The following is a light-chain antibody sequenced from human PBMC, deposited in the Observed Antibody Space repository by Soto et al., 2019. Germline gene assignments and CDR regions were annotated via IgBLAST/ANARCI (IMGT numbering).Light chain of an antibody. V-gene: IGKV1-5*01. CDR3: QQLSTFPCT. CDR1: QTFSPW. Sequence: SQMTQSPHPVSASVGKSHSLTCGTIQTFSPWWAWYQQTSGKAPKLLIYDASRLQSGVPSRFSGSRLETEFTLTISSLQPEDCATYRYQQLSTFPCTFGQGTRLEIK. CDR2: DAS. J-gene: IGKJ5*01.